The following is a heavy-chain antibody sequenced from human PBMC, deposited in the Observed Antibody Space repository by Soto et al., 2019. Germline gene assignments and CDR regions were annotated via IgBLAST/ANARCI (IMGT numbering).Heavy chain of an antibody. CDR3: ARSSTQYYDFWSGYYTGVEQYYFDY. V-gene: IGHV3-53*02. J-gene: IGHJ4*02. CDR1: GFTVSSNY. Sequence: EVQLVETGGGLIQPGGSLRLSCAASGFTVSSNYMSWVRQAPGKGLEWVSVIYSGGSTYYADSVKGRFTISRDNSKNTLYFQMNSLRAEDTAVYYCARSSTQYYDFWSGYYTGVEQYYFDYWGQGTLVTVSS. CDR2: IYSGGST. D-gene: IGHD3-3*01.